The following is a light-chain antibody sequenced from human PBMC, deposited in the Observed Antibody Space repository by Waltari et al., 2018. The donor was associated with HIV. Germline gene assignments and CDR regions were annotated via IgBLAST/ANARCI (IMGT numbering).Light chain of an antibody. Sequence: SYEVTQPPSVPVFPGQPATIPCSGYALGIKCTRWYQHKPGQSPLLVFYQDHKRPSGIPERFSGSSSGHTATLTISGSLPMDEADYYCQAWGSTTSGVFGRGTKLTVL. V-gene: IGLV3-1*01. CDR1: ALGIKC. CDR2: QDH. CDR3: QAWGSTTSGV. J-gene: IGLJ2*01.